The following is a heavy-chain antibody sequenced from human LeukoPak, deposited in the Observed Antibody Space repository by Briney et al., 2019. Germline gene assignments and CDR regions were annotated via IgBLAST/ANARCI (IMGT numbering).Heavy chain of an antibody. J-gene: IGHJ3*02. D-gene: IGHD4-17*01. CDR2: IDPSDSYT. V-gene: IGHV5-10-1*01. CDR3: ARHHSPTTVTTEYAFDI. CDR1: GYSFTSYW. Sequence: GESLKISCKGSGYSFTSYWISWVRQMPGKGLEWMGRIDPSDSYTNYSPSFQGHVTISADKSISTAYLQWSSLKASDTAMYYCARHHSPTTVTTEYAFDIWGQGTMVTVSS.